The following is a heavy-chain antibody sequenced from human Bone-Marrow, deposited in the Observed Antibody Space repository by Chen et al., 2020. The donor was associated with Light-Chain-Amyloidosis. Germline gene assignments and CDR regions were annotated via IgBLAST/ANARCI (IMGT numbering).Heavy chain of an antibody. CDR3: TRKGGYFDF. Sequence: EVQLVESGGGLVQPGGSLRLSCATSGFNFSSFGMSWVRQAPGKGLEWVSTVSGSTVSTYYAGAVKGRFIISRDNSKSTLYLQRNSLRAGDTAVYFCTRKGGYFDFWGQGSLVTVSS. V-gene: IGHV3-23*04. J-gene: IGHJ4*02. CDR1: GFNFSSFG. CDR2: VSGSTVST. D-gene: IGHD3-10*01.